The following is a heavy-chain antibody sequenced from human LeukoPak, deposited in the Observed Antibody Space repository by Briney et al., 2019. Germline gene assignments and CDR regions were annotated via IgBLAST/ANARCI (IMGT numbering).Heavy chain of an antibody. Sequence: GSLKLSCAASGFTFSSYSMSWVRQASGKGLELVSAISYNGAGTFYADSVKGRFTISRDNSKNTLYLQMNSLRAEDTAVYYCAKIHLTTDNFDCWGQGTLVTVSS. CDR2: ISYNGAGT. D-gene: IGHD4-17*01. V-gene: IGHV3-23*01. CDR3: AKIHLTTDNFDC. CDR1: GFTFSSYS. J-gene: IGHJ4*02.